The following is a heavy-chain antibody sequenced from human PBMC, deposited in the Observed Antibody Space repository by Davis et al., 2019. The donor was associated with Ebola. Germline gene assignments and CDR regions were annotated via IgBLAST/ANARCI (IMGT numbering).Heavy chain of an antibody. Sequence: GGSLRLSCAASGFDFSDYSMTWVRQAPGKGLEWVSYISSSGSTIYYADSVKGRFPISRDNAKNSLYLQMNSLRAEDTAVYYCARVDTAMGKDYWGQGTLVTVSS. D-gene: IGHD5-18*01. CDR3: ARVDTAMGKDY. CDR1: GFDFSDYS. V-gene: IGHV3-11*01. CDR2: ISSSGSTI. J-gene: IGHJ4*02.